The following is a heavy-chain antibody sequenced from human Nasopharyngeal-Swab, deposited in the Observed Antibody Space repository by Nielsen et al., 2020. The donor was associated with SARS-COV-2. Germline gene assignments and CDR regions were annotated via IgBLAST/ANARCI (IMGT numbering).Heavy chain of an antibody. CDR3: ARAGVGGAFDI. CDR2: IYYSGST. CDR1: GCSISSYY. J-gene: IGHJ3*02. Sequence: SETLSLTCTVSGCSISSYYWSWIRQPPGKGLEWIGYIYYSGSTNYNPSLKSRVTISVDTSKNQFSLKLSSVTAADTAVYYCARAGVGGAFDIWGQGTMVTVSS. V-gene: IGHV4-59*01. D-gene: IGHD3-16*01.